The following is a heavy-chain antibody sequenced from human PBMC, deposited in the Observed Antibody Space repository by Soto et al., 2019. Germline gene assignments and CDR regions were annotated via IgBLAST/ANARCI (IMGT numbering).Heavy chain of an antibody. D-gene: IGHD2-21*02. CDR2: IIPILDTA. V-gene: IGHV1-69*08. J-gene: IGHJ4*02. CDR1: VGTVTRYT. CDR3: ARAVTAGTRGAH. Sequence: QVQLVQSGAEVKKPGSSVKVSCKASVGTVTRYTINWVRQAPGQGLEWMGRIIPILDTANYAQTYQGRVTVTADKSTGTAFMELPSLRSEDTAVYYCARAVTAGTRGAHWRQGPLVTVS.